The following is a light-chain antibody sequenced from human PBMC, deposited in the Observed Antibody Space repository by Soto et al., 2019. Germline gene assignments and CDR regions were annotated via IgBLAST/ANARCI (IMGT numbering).Light chain of an antibody. CDR1: QSVSSNH. V-gene: IGKV3-20*01. J-gene: IGKJ5*01. CDR3: QQYGSSPIT. CDR2: GGS. Sequence: DIVLTQSLCILALSPLERATLSCRASQSVSSNHLAWYQQKPGQAPRLLIYGGSSRATGIPVRFSGSGSETDFTLTITRLEPEDFAVYYCQQYGSSPITFGQGTRLEIK.